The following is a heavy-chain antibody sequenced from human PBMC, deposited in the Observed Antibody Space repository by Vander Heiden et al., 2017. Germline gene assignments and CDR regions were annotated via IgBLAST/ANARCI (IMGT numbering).Heavy chain of an antibody. V-gene: IGHV1-69*10. D-gene: IGHD5-18*01. CDR3: ARALPPRGYRYGTFDY. Sequence: QVQLVQSGAEVKKPGSSVKVSCKASGGTFSSYAISWVRQAPGQGLEWMGGIIPILGIANYAQKFQGRVTITADKSTSTAYMELSSMRSEETAVYYCARALPPRGYRYGTFDYWGQGTLVTVSS. CDR2: IIPILGIA. J-gene: IGHJ4*02. CDR1: GGTFSSYA.